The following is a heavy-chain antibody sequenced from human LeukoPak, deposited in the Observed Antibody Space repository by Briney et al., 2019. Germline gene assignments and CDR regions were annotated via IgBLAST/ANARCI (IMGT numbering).Heavy chain of an antibody. CDR1: GGSISSGSYY. Sequence: SETLSLTCTVSGGSISSGSYYWSWIRQPAGKGLEWIGRIYTSGSTNYNPSLKSRVTISVDTSMTQFSLRLSSVTAADTAVYYCARGYLYGSGWGLGYFQHWGQGTLVTVSS. V-gene: IGHV4-61*02. CDR2: IYTSGST. J-gene: IGHJ1*01. CDR3: ARGYLYGSGWGLGYFQH. D-gene: IGHD6-19*01.